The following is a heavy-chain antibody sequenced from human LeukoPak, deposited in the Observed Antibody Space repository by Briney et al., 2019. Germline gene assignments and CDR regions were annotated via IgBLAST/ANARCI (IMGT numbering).Heavy chain of an antibody. CDR1: GFTFSTYA. CDR2: ISGSGGSA. V-gene: IGHV3-23*01. D-gene: IGHD3-22*01. Sequence: GGSLRLSCAASGFTFSTYAMTWVRQAPGKGLEWVSDISGSGGSAYYADSVKGRFTISRDNAKNSLYLQMNSLRAEDTAVYYCARDLRSSGYYAFDYWGQGTLVTVSS. CDR3: ARDLRSSGYYAFDY. J-gene: IGHJ4*02.